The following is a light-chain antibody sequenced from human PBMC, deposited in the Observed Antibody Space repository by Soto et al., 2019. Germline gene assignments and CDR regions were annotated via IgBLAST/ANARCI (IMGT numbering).Light chain of an antibody. V-gene: IGLV4-69*01. CDR2: VNSDGRH. CDR1: SGHSSYA. CDR3: QTWGTGTMV. J-gene: IGLJ2*01. Sequence: QLVLTQSPSASASLGAWVKLTCTLSSGHSSYAIAWHQQQPEKGPRYLMRVNSDGRHIKGDGIPDRFSGSSSGAERYLTISSLQSEDEADYYCQTWGTGTMVFGGGTQLTVL.